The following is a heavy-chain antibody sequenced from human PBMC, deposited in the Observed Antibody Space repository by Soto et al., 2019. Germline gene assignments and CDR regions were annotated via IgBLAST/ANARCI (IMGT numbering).Heavy chain of an antibody. J-gene: IGHJ4*02. CDR3: ARNPSYCSGGSCYHFFDY. CDR1: GFTFSSYS. V-gene: IGHV3-48*01. D-gene: IGHD2-15*01. Sequence: GGSLRLSCAASGFTFSSYSMNWVRQAPGKGLEWVSYISSSSSTIYYADSVKGRFTISRDNAKNSLYLQMNSLRAEDTAVYYCARNPSYCSGGSCYHFFDYWGQGTLVTVSS. CDR2: ISSSSSTI.